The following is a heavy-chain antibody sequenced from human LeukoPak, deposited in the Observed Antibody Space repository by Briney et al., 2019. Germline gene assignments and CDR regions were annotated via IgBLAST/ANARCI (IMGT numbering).Heavy chain of an antibody. CDR3: ARGESSDCTCIDY. CDR2: IHGDGST. V-gene: IGHV3-53*01. D-gene: IGHD2-21*02. CDR1: GFTVSSRY. Sequence: GGSLRLSCAASGFTVSSRYMSWVRQAPGKGLEWVSVIHGDGSTYYADSVKGRFTISRDNSKNTLYLQMNSLRAEDTAVYYCARGESSDCTCIDYWGLGTLVSVSS. J-gene: IGHJ4*02.